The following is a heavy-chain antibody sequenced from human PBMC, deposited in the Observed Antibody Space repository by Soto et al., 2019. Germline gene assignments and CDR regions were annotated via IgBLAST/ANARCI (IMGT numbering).Heavy chain of an antibody. V-gene: IGHV1-58*01. Sequence: SVKVSCRASGFTFTSSAVQWVRQARGQRLEWIGWIVVGSGNTNYAQKFQERVTITRDMSTSTAYMELSSLRSEDTAVYYCAAVDTAMADYYYYYGMDVWGQGTTVTVSS. CDR1: GFTFTSSA. CDR2: IVVGSGNT. D-gene: IGHD5-18*01. J-gene: IGHJ6*02. CDR3: AAVDTAMADYYYYYGMDV.